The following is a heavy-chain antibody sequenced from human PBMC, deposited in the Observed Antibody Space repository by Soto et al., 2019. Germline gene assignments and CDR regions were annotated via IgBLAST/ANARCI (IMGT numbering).Heavy chain of an antibody. D-gene: IGHD6-19*01. CDR3: ARDAIAVAGPGSYDGMDV. V-gene: IGHV3-21*01. CDR2: ISSSSIYI. J-gene: IGHJ6*02. Sequence: EVQLVESGGGLVKPGGSLRLSCEASGFSFSDYSMNWVRQAPGKGLEWVSAISSSSIYIYYADSVKGRFTISRDNAKNSLFRQMNSRGAEDTAFYYGARDAIAVAGPGSYDGMDVWGQGTTFTVPS. CDR1: GFSFSDYS.